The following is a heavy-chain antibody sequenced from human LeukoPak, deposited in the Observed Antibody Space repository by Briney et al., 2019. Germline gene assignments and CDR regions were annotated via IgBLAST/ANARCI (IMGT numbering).Heavy chain of an antibody. CDR3: ARDPIVGATTDWFDP. J-gene: IGHJ5*02. CDR1: GYTFTSYD. D-gene: IGHD1-26*01. Sequence: ASVKVSCKASGYTFTSYDINWVRQATGQGREWMGWMNPHSGNTVYAQKFQGRVTMTRNTAISTAYMELSSLRSEDTAVYYCARDPIVGATTDWFDPWGQGTLVTVSS. V-gene: IGHV1-8*01. CDR2: MNPHSGNT.